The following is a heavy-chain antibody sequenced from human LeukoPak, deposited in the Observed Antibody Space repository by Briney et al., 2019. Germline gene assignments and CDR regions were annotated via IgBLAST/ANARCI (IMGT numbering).Heavy chain of an antibody. J-gene: IGHJ6*03. CDR3: AREAMTTVTKGGYYYYYMDV. D-gene: IGHD4-17*01. CDR2: ISWNSGSI. V-gene: IGHV3-9*01. CDR1: GFTFDDYA. Sequence: AGGSLRLSCAASGFTFDDYAMHWVRHAPGKGLEWVSGISWNSGSIGYADSVKGRFTISRDNSKNTLYLQMNSLRAEDTAVYYCAREAMTTVTKGGYYYYYMDVWGKGTTVTISS.